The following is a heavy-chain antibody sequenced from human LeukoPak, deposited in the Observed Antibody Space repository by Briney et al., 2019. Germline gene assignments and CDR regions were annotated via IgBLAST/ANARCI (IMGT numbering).Heavy chain of an antibody. J-gene: IGHJ6*02. CDR1: GFTFSSYS. V-gene: IGHV3-21*01. CDR2: ISSSSSYI. CDR3: ARDSAKDGSSSWFNGLHYYGMDV. D-gene: IGHD6-13*01. Sequence: GGSLRLSCAAPGFTFSSYSMNWVRQAPGKGLEWVSSISSSSSYIYYADSVKGRFTISRDNAKNSLYLQMNSLRAEDTAVYYCARDSAKDGSSSWFNGLHYYGMDVWGQGTTVTVSS.